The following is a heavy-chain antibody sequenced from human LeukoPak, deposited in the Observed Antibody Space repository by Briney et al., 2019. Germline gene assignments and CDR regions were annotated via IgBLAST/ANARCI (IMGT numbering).Heavy chain of an antibody. V-gene: IGHV3-66*01. CDR1: GFTVSSNY. D-gene: IGHD6-6*01. CDR3: ARDRSSSIDY. CDR2: IYSGGST. J-gene: IGHJ4*02. Sequence: GGSLRLSCAASGFTVSSNYMSWARQAPGKGLEWVSVIYSGGSTYYADSVKGRFTISRDNSKNTLYLQMNSLRAEDTAVYYCARDRSSSIDYWGQGTLVTVSS.